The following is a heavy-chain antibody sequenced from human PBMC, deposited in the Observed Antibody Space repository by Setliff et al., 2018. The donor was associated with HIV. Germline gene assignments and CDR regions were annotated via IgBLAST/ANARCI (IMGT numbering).Heavy chain of an antibody. CDR3: ARPPPKVAYYSSGPTNYLDY. CDR2: INSSGKN. Sequence: SETLSLTCIVSGGSISNYYWSWIRKPQGKGLEWIGFINSSGKNKNNHSRKSRVTMSVDTSQTKFPLNLNSGTAADTAVYLCARPPPKVAYYSSGPTNYLDYWCRGTLVTVAS. D-gene: IGHD3-10*01. V-gene: IGHV4-4*09. CDR1: GGSISNYY. J-gene: IGHJ4*02.